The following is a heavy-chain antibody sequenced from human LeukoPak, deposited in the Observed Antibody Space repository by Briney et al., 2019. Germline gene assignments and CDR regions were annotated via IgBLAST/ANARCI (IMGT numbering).Heavy chain of an antibody. J-gene: IGHJ4*02. CDR2: IIPILGIA. Sequence: ASGKVSCKASAGTVSSYTIIWVRQAPRQGLEWMGRIIPILGIANYAQKFQGRVTITADKSTSTAYMELSSLRSEDTAVYYCGTGSGSYYYYFDYWGQGTLVTVSS. CDR3: GTGSGSYYYYFDY. V-gene: IGHV1-69*02. D-gene: IGHD3-10*01. CDR1: AGTVSSYT.